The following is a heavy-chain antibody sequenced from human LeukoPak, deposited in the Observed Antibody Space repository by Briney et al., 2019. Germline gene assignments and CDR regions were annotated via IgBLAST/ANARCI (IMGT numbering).Heavy chain of an antibody. D-gene: IGHD3-22*01. V-gene: IGHV1-69*01. J-gene: IGHJ4*02. CDR2: LIPIFGTA. Sequence: SVKVSCKASGGPFSSYAISWVRQAPGQGFEGMGGLIPIFGTANYAQKFQGSVKNPADESTSTAYMEMRSVRFENTAEYYCARGGDYYDSSGYSFDYWGQGTLVTVSS. CDR1: GGPFSSYA. CDR3: ARGGDYYDSSGYSFDY.